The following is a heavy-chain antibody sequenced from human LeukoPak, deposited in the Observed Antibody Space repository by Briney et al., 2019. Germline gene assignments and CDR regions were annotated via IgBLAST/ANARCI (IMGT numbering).Heavy chain of an antibody. J-gene: IGHJ4*02. V-gene: IGHV3-23*01. CDR2: IRGSDGTT. CDR1: GFTFSDYA. Sequence: GGSLRLSCVASGFTFSDYAMSWVRQAPGKGLEWVSAIRGSDGTTYYADSVKGRFTISRDNSKNTLYLQMNSLRVEDTAVYYCAKSRDYFDYWGRGTLVTVSS. CDR3: AKSRDYFDY.